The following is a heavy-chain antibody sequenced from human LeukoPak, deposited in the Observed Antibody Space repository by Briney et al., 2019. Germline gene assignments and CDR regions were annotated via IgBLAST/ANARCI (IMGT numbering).Heavy chain of an antibody. D-gene: IGHD2-2*01. Sequence: GGSLRLSCAASGFTFSSYAMSWVRQAPGKGLEWVSSISGYGGSTYYADSVKGRFTISRDNSKNTLYLQMNSLRAEDTAVYYCAKGPYSTTSCYDYWGQGTLVTVSS. J-gene: IGHJ4*02. CDR1: GFTFSSYA. CDR3: AKGPYSTTSCYDY. CDR2: ISGYGGST. V-gene: IGHV3-23*01.